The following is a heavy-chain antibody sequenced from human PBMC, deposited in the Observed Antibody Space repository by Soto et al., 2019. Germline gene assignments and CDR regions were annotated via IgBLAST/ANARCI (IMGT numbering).Heavy chain of an antibody. CDR1: GGSISSGGYY. CDR2: IYYSGST. Sequence: QVQLQESGPGLVKPSQTLSLTCTVSGGSISSGGYYWSWIRQHPGKGLEWIGYIYYSGSTYYNPSLKSRATISVDTSKNQFSLKLSSVTAAHTAVSYCARETYDYYGMDVWGQGTTVTVSS. J-gene: IGHJ6*02. CDR3: ARETYDYYGMDV. V-gene: IGHV4-31*03.